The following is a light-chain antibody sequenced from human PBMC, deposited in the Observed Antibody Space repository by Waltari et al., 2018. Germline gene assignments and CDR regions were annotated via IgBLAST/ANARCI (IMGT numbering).Light chain of an antibody. Sequence: QSALTQPASVSGSPGQPLTITCTGTSGDVGRYNYASWFQQHPGKAPKLMIYDVTKRPSGISDRFSGSKSGNTASLTISGLQADDEADYYCSSYTSDTTLIFGGGTELTVL. V-gene: IGLV2-14*01. CDR3: SSYTSDTTLI. CDR2: DVT. J-gene: IGLJ2*01. CDR1: SGDVGRYNY.